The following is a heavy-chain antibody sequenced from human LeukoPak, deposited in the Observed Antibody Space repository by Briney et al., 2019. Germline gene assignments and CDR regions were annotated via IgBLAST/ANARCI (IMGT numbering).Heavy chain of an antibody. V-gene: IGHV3-23*01. CDR2: ISGSGGST. CDR3: AKAAAGYYYDSSGPYFDY. CDR1: GFTFSTYA. J-gene: IGHJ4*02. D-gene: IGHD3-22*01. Sequence: GGSLRLSCAASGFTFSTYAMSWVRQAPGKGLEWVSDISGSGGSTYYADSVKGRFTISRDNSKNTLYLQMNSLRAEDTAVYYCAKAAAGYYYDSSGPYFDYWGQGTLVTVSS.